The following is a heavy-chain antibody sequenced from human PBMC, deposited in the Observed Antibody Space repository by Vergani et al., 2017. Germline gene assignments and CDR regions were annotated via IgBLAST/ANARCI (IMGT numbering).Heavy chain of an antibody. CDR1: GGSINSHNYY. J-gene: IGHJ4*02. V-gene: IGHV4-61*02. D-gene: IGHD2-15*01. Sequence: QVQLQESGPGLVKPSQTLSLTCTVSGGSINSHNYYWSWIRQPAGKGLEWIGRIHTSGSTNYNPSLKSRVTMSEDTSKNQFSLNLTSVTAADTAVYFCARGSCLGGSCYKPLFDYWARESWSPSPQ. CDR3: ARGSCLGGSCYKPLFDY. CDR2: IHTSGST.